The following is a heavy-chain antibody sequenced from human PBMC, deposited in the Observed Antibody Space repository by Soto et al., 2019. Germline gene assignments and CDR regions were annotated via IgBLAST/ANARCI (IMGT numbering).Heavy chain of an antibody. V-gene: IGHV4-34*01. Sequence: SETLSLTCAVYGGSFSGYYWSWIRQPPGKGLEWIGEINHSGSTNYNPSLKSRVTISVDTSKNQFSLKLSSVTAADTAVYYCARGRGYSYGTKSFDYWGQGTLVTVSS. CDR3: ARGRGYSYGTKSFDY. CDR2: INHSGST. D-gene: IGHD5-18*01. CDR1: GGSFSGYY. J-gene: IGHJ4*02.